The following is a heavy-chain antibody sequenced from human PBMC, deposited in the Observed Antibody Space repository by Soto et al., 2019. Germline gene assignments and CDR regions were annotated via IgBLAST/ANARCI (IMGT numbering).Heavy chain of an antibody. CDR3: AGHYDMGSGYLSPVDY. J-gene: IGHJ4*02. CDR2: IDTSGTKI. CDR1: GYTFSDYY. V-gene: IGHV3-11*01. D-gene: IGHD3-3*01. Sequence: QVQLVESGGDLVEPGGSLRLSCAASGYTFSDYYMSWIRQAPGKGLEWISYIDTSGTKIYYAHSVKGRFTITRDNVKNSLYLEMNSRRDDDTAVYYCAGHYDMGSGYLSPVDYWGQGTLVTVSS.